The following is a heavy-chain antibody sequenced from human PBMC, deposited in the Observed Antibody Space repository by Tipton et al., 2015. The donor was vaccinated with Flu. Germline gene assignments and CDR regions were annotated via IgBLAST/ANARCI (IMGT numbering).Heavy chain of an antibody. D-gene: IGHD2-2*01. Sequence: TLSLTCSVSGYSIRSGYYWGWIRQPPGKGLEWIGNFFHSGSTYYNPSLKSRVTISEDRSRNQFSLRLSSVTAADTAVYYCARDPSLGMPDYFDYWGQGTLVTASS. V-gene: IGHV4-38-2*02. CDR2: FFHSGST. CDR3: ARDPSLGMPDYFDY. J-gene: IGHJ4*02. CDR1: GYSIRSGYY.